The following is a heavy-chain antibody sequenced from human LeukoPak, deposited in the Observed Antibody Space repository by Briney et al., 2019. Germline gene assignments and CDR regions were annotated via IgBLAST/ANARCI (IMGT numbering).Heavy chain of an antibody. V-gene: IGHV3-48*03. CDR2: ISDNDITI. J-gene: IGHJ4*02. Sequence: GGSLRLSCLASGFSFSSYEMNWVRQAPGKGLEWISYISDNDITIYYADSVKGRFTISIDNAKNSLYLQMNSLRVEDTAVYYCARDRAFCGGDCYSCYFDPWGPRTLVTVSS. D-gene: IGHD2-21*02. CDR1: GFSFSSYE. CDR3: ARDRAFCGGDCYSCYFDP.